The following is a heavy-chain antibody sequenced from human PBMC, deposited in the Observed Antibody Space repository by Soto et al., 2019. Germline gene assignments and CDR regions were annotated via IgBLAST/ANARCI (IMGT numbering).Heavy chain of an antibody. D-gene: IGHD6-19*01. CDR2: IKHDGRVQ. CDR3: ARAPYSNGWYRVDL. CDR1: GFTFSGYC. Sequence: QLVESGGGLVQPGGSLRLSCEASGFTFSGYCMSWVRQAPGKGLEWVADIKHDGRVQYYVDSVKGRFTISRDNAKKLLYLQMNGLRAEDSALYYCARAPYSNGWYRVDLWGQGTLVTVSS. V-gene: IGHV3-7*03. J-gene: IGHJ5*02.